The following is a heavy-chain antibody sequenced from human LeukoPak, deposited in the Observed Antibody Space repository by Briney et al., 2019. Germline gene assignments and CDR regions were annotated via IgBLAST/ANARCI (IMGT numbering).Heavy chain of an antibody. Sequence: ASVKVSCKASGGTFSSYAISWVRQAPGQGLEWMGGIIPIFGTANYAQKFQGRVTITTDEYTSTSYMELSSLRSEDTAVYYCARGGSGSYEYYFDYWGQGTLVTVSS. J-gene: IGHJ4*02. D-gene: IGHD1-26*01. CDR1: GGTFSSYA. V-gene: IGHV1-69*05. CDR2: IIPIFGTA. CDR3: ARGGSGSYEYYFDY.